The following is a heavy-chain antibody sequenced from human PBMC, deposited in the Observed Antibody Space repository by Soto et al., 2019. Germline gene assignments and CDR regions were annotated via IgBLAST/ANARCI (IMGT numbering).Heavy chain of an antibody. CDR1: GFTFSNFA. CDR2: ISGSGDTT. Sequence: PGGSLRLSCAASGFTFSNFAMNWVRQAPGKGLEWVSVISGSGDTTHYADSVKGRFTISRDNSKNTVYLQMNSLRAEDTALYYCAKGYCSTTSCSFDYWGQGTLVTVSS. V-gene: IGHV3-23*01. J-gene: IGHJ4*02. CDR3: AKGYCSTTSCSFDY. D-gene: IGHD2-2*01.